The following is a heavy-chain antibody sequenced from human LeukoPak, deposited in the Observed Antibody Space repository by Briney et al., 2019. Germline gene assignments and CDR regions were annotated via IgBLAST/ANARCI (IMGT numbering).Heavy chain of an antibody. J-gene: IGHJ4*02. CDR3: ARVEYSGNGNLY. D-gene: IGHD1-26*01. CDR1: GLTFINYW. Sequence: GGSLRLSCAGSGLTFINYWMTWVRQVPGKGLEWVANINRDGSGKYYLPSVRGRFTISKDDAKDSLYLQMDSLRPEDTAIYYCARVEYSGNGNLYWGQGTLVSVSS. CDR2: INRDGSGK. V-gene: IGHV3-7*03.